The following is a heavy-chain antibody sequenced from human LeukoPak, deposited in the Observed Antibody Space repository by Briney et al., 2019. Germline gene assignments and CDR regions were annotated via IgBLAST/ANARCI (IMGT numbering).Heavy chain of an antibody. CDR1: GGSISSYY. V-gene: IGHV4-59*01. CDR3: ARGRDGYNYDDYYYGMDV. Sequence: SEALSLTCTVSGGSISSYYWSWIRQPPGKGLEWIGYIYYSGSTNYNPSLKSRVTISVDTSKNQFSLKLSSVTAADTAVYYCARGRDGYNYDDYYYGMDVWGQGTTVTVSS. D-gene: IGHD5-24*01. CDR2: IYYSGST. J-gene: IGHJ6*02.